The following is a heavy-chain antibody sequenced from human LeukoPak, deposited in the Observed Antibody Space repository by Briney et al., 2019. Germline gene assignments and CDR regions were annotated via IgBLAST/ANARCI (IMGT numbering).Heavy chain of an antibody. CDR1: GYSFTSYW. CDR3: ARNPTTVTTSPDY. Sequence: GESLKISCKGSGYSFTSYWIGWVRQMPGKGLEWMGIIYPGDSDTRYSPSFQGRVTISADKSISTAYLQWSSLKASDTAMYYCARNPTTVTTSPDYWGQGTLVTVSS. J-gene: IGHJ4*02. CDR2: IYPGDSDT. V-gene: IGHV5-51*01. D-gene: IGHD4-11*01.